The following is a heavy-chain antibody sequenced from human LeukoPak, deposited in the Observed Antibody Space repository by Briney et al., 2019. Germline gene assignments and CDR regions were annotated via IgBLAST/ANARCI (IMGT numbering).Heavy chain of an antibody. CDR3: ALGYCGGGSCYAREYFQH. CDR1: GGSLSSGGYY. V-gene: IGHV4-31*03. CDR2: ISYSGST. D-gene: IGHD2-15*01. Sequence: PSETLSLTCTVSGGSLSSGGYYWTWIRQHPGKGLEWIGYISYSGSTYYNPSLKSRVTISVDTSKNQFSLRLSSVTAADTAVYYCALGYCGGGSCYAREYFQHWGQGTLVTVSS. J-gene: IGHJ1*01.